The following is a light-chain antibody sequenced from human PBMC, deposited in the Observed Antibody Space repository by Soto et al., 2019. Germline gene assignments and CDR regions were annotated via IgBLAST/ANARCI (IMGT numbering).Light chain of an antibody. Sequence: QSALTQPPSVSGSPGQSVTISCTGTSSDVGRYNRVSWYQQPPGTAPKLMIYEDNNPPSGVPDRFSGSKSGNTASLTISVLHPEDEADYYCSSFTSTNTRVFGGGTKLTVL. CDR2: EDN. CDR1: SSDVGRYNR. J-gene: IGLJ3*02. CDR3: SSFTSTNTRV. V-gene: IGLV2-18*02.